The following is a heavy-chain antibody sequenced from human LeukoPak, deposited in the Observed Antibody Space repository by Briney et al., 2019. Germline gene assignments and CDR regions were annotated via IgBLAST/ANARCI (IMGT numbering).Heavy chain of an antibody. CDR3: PRVIRTTGYYSNPKSGSFDF. CDR1: GGSISSSHHY. D-gene: IGHD3-9*01. Sequence: SETLSLTCAVSGGSISSSHHYWGWIRQPPGKGLEWIASIYSSGSTYYNPSLRTRVTISVDTSKNQFSLKLSSVTAADTAVYYCPRVIRTTGYYSNPKSGSFDFWGQGTLVTVSS. J-gene: IGHJ4*02. CDR2: IYSSGST. V-gene: IGHV4-39*01.